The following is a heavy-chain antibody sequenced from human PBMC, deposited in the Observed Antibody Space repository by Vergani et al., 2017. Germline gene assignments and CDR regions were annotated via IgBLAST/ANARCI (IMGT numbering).Heavy chain of an antibody. V-gene: IGHV3-7*01. Sequence: EVQLLESGGGLVQPGGSLRLSCAASGFTFGDYYMAWIRLAPGKGLDWVASIKRDGTETFYVDSVKGRFTISRDNANNSLFLQLRSLRAEDAAVYYCARGRITIFGVVINTEYYYYYMDVWGKGTTVTVSS. CDR3: ARGRITIFGVVINTEYYYYYMDV. D-gene: IGHD3-3*01. CDR2: IKRDGTET. CDR1: GFTFGDYY. J-gene: IGHJ6*03.